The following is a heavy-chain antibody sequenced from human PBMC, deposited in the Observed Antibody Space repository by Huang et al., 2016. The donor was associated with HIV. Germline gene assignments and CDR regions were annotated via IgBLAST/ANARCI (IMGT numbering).Heavy chain of an antibody. J-gene: IGHJ5*02. CDR2: ITQSGKT. V-gene: IGHV4-34*01. CDR1: GDSLSGFF. Sequence: QVRLDQWGAGLLKPSETLTLTCAVYGDSLSGFFWSWIRQSPGKGLEWIGEITQSGKTNYKPSLKSRMTIAIDTSKNQFSLKLRSVTANDTSTYFCARGRGTSWSFFDTWGQG. D-gene: IGHD6-13*01. CDR3: ARGRGTSWSFFDT.